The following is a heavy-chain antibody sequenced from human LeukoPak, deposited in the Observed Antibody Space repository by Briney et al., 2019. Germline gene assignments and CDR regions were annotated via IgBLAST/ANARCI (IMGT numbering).Heavy chain of an antibody. CDR3: ARHQGIIEMASSRVARDYFDY. CDR2: ISSSSSTI. V-gene: IGHV3-48*01. CDR1: GFTFSSYS. Sequence: PGGSLRPSCAASGFTFSSYSMNWVRQAPGKGLEWVSYISSSSSTIYYADSVKGRFTISRDNAKNSLYLQMNSLRAEDTAVYYCARHQGIIEMASSRVARDYFDYWGQGTLVTVSS. D-gene: IGHD5-24*01. J-gene: IGHJ4*02.